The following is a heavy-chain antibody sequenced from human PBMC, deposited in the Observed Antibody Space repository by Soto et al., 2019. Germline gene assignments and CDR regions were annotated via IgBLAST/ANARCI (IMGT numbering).Heavy chain of an antibody. J-gene: IGHJ6*02. CDR3: ARGHGSGSSDYYYYGMDV. V-gene: IGHV4-59*01. Sequence: PSETLSLTCTVSGGSISSYDWSWIRQPPGKGLEWIGYIYYSGSTNYNPSLKSRVTISVDTSKNQFSLKLSSVTAADTAVYYCARGHGSGSSDYYYYGMDVWGQGTTVTVSS. D-gene: IGHD3-10*01. CDR1: GGSISSYD. CDR2: IYYSGST.